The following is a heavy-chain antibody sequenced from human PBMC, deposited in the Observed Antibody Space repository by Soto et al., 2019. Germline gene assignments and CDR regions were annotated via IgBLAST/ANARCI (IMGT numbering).Heavy chain of an antibody. J-gene: IGHJ5*02. D-gene: IGHD3-10*01. Sequence: EVQLVQSGGGLVQPGESLPLSCAASGLSFSDSPIHWVRQASGKGLEWVGRIRSKDYNYATSYAASVKGRFAASRDDSKSTAYRQMNSLKIEDTAVYYCIRGGVRTWRLDPWGQGTLVTVSS. CDR1: GLSFSDSP. V-gene: IGHV3-73*01. CDR2: IRSKDYNYAT. CDR3: IRGGVRTWRLDP.